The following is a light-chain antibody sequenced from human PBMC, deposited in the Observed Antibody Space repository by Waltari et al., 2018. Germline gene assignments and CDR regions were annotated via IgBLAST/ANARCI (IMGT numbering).Light chain of an antibody. Sequence: QSALTQPASVSGSPGQSITISCTGSGTDVGRYNYVSWYQHYPDNAPRLMIYDVTNRPSGVSDRFSGSKSGNTVSLTISGLQPEDEADYYCASYIAASTLVFGGGTRLTVV. CDR2: DVT. J-gene: IGLJ3*02. V-gene: IGLV2-14*03. CDR3: ASYIAASTLV. CDR1: GTDVGRYNY.